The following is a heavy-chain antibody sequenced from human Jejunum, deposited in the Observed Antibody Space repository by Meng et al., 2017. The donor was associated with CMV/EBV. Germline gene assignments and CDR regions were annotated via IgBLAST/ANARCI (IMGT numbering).Heavy chain of an antibody. D-gene: IGHD4-17*01. J-gene: IGHJ5*02. CDR2: ISTYNGNT. Sequence: CKASGYTFTNYGVSWVRQAPGQGLEWMGWISTYNGNTKYAEKFQGRVTMSTDTSTRTVYMELRSLRSDDTAVYYCARDIYGEDDWFDPWGLGTLVTV. V-gene: IGHV1-18*01. CDR3: ARDIYGEDDWFDP. CDR1: GYTFTNYG.